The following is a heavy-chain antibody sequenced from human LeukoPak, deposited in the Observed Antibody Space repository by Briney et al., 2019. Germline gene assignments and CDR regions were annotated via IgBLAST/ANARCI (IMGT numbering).Heavy chain of an antibody. CDR3: ARVIAAAGTSRTFDY. D-gene: IGHD6-13*01. CDR1: GYTFTSYY. J-gene: IGHJ4*02. Sequence: ASVKVSCKASGYTFTSYYMHWVRQAPGQGPEWMGIINPSGGSTSYAQKFQGRVTMTRDMSTSTVYMELSSLRSEDTAVYYCARVIAAAGTSRTFDYWGQGTLVTVSS. CDR2: INPSGGST. V-gene: IGHV1-46*01.